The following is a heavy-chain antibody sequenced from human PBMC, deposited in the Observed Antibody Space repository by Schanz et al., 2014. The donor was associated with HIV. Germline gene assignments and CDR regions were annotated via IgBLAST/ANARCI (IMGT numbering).Heavy chain of an antibody. D-gene: IGHD2-15*01. J-gene: IGHJ6*02. Sequence: VQLLESGGGLVQPGGSLRLSCGASGFIFSSYGMSWVRQAPGKGLEWVAVISYDGSNKYYADSVKGRFTIARDNSKNTLYLQMNSLRAEDTAVYYCAKEEPPNQWWSGTPAYYYYYGMDVWGQGTTVTVSS. CDR2: ISYDGSNK. CDR3: AKEEPPNQWWSGTPAYYYYYGMDV. V-gene: IGHV3-30*18. CDR1: GFIFSSYG.